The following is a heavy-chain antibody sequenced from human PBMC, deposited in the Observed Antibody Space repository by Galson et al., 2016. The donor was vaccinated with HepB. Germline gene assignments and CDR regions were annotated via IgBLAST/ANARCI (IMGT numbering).Heavy chain of an antibody. CDR2: IGASGAGT. CDR3: ARGLGSTNYGLDV. V-gene: IGHV3-23*01. CDR1: GFTFSDYA. Sequence: SLRLSCAASGFTFSDYAMSWVRQAPGKGLEWVSAIGASGAGTHSADSVKGRFTISRDNSKNTLYLQMLSLGAEDTAVYYCARGLGSTNYGLDVWGQGTTVTVSS. D-gene: IGHD4-11*01. J-gene: IGHJ6*02.